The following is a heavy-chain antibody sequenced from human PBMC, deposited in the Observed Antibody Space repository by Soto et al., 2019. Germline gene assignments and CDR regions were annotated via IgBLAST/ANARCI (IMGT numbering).Heavy chain of an antibody. J-gene: IGHJ3*02. Sequence: GGSLRLSCAASGFTFSSYAMHWVRQSPGKGLEWVAVISYDGSNKYYADSVKGRFTISRDNSKNTLYLQMNSLRAGDTAVYYCARDGPSDYYDSSGYFAFDIWGQGTMVTVSS. CDR1: GFTFSSYA. CDR3: ARDGPSDYYDSSGYFAFDI. D-gene: IGHD3-22*01. V-gene: IGHV3-30-3*01. CDR2: ISYDGSNK.